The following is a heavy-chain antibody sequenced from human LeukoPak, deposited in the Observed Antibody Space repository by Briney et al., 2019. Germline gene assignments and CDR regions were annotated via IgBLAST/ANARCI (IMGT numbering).Heavy chain of an antibody. CDR2: ISYDGSNK. D-gene: IGHD2-15*01. J-gene: IGHJ4*02. Sequence: GRSLRLSCAASGFTFSSYAMHWVRQAPGKGLEWVAVISYDGSNKYYADSVKGRFTISRDNSKNTLYLQMNSLRAEDTAVYYCARVRVVVVAATEGFDYWGQGTLVTVSS. V-gene: IGHV3-30-3*01. CDR1: GFTFSSYA. CDR3: ARVRVVVVAATEGFDY.